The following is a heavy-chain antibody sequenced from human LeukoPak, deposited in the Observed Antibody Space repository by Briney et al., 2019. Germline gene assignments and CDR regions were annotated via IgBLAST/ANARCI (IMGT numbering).Heavy chain of an antibody. CDR2: IRTSGSTI. J-gene: IGHJ4*02. Sequence: PGGSLRLSCAASGFTFSDYYMSWIRQAPGKRLEWVSYIRTSGSTIYYADSVKGRFTISRDNAKNSVYLQMNSLRAEDTAVYYCARGGGSGSYYSIDYWGQGTLVTVSS. D-gene: IGHD3-10*01. CDR1: GFTFSDYY. CDR3: ARGGGSGSYYSIDY. V-gene: IGHV3-11*01.